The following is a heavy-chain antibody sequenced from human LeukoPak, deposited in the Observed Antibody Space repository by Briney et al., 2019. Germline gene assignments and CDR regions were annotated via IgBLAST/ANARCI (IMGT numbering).Heavy chain of an antibody. D-gene: IGHD3-16*01. Sequence: GGSLRLSCAASGFTVSSNYMSWVRQAPGKGLEWVSVIYSGGSTYYADSVKGRFTISRDNSKNTLYLQMNSLRAEDTAVYYCASGPPLLGIFMDVWGQGTTVTVSS. J-gene: IGHJ6*02. CDR2: IYSGGST. CDR1: GFTVSSNY. V-gene: IGHV3-53*01. CDR3: ASGPPLLGIFMDV.